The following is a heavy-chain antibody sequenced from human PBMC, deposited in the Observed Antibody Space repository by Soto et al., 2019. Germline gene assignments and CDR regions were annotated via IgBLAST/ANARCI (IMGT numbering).Heavy chain of an antibody. Sequence: PGGSLRLSCAAPGFTFDDYGMNWVRQAPGKGLEWVSGINRNGGSLGYADSVKGRFTISTDNVKNSLYLQMNSLRAEDTALYYCARLGGTGYYAGSVYWGQGTQVTVSS. CDR3: ARLGGTGYYAGSVY. D-gene: IGHD3-9*01. V-gene: IGHV3-20*04. CDR2: INRNGGSL. CDR1: GFTFDDYG. J-gene: IGHJ4*02.